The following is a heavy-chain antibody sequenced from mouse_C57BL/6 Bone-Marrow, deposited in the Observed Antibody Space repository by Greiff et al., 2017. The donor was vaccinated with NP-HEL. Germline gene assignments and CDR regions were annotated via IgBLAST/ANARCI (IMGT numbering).Heavy chain of an antibody. CDR3: APISMDY. CDR1: GFTFSDYG. V-gene: IGHV5-17*01. CDR2: ISSGSSTI. Sequence: EVMLVESGGGLVKPGGSLKLSCAASGFTFSDYGMHWVRQAPEKGLEWVAYISSGSSTIYYEDTVKGRFTISRDNAKNTLFLQMTSLRSEDTAMYYCAPISMDYWGQGTSVTVSS. J-gene: IGHJ4*01.